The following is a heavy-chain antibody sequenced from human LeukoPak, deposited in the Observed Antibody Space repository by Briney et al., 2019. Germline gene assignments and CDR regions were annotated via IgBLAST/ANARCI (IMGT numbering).Heavy chain of an antibody. V-gene: IGHV3-11*01. CDR3: ARSGVAESVYYYYMDV. CDR2: ISSSGSTI. Sequence: GGSLRLSCAASGFTFSDYYMSWIRQAPGKGLEWVSYISSSGSTIYYADSVKGRFTISRDNAKNSPYLQMNSLRAEDTAVYYCARSGVAESVYYYYMDVWGKGTTVTVSS. J-gene: IGHJ6*03. D-gene: IGHD2-15*01. CDR1: GFTFSDYY.